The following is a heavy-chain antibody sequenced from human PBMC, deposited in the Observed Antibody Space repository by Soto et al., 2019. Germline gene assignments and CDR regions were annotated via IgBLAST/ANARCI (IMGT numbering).Heavy chain of an antibody. V-gene: IGHV3-21*01. Sequence: GGSLRLSCAASGFTFSSYSMNWVRQAPGKGLEWVSSISSSSSYIYYADSVKGRFTISRDNAKNSLYLQMNSLRAEDTAVYYCARDFYCSGGSCYGDDAFDIWGQGTMVTVSS. CDR1: GFTFSSYS. CDR2: ISSSSSYI. D-gene: IGHD2-15*01. J-gene: IGHJ3*02. CDR3: ARDFYCSGGSCYGDDAFDI.